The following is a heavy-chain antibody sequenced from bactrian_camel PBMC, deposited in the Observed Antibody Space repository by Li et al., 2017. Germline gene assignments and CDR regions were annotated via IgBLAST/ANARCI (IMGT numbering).Heavy chain of an antibody. D-gene: IGHD2*01. CDR1: GYAYSSNC. Sequence: HVQLVESGGGLVQPGGSLRLSCDASGYAYSSNCMGWFRQAPGKEREGIAGIYTGAPRTYYADSVKGRFTISRDNAKNTLYLQMNSLKPDDSAMYYCAARSGLCTIPSFKGFAYWGQGTQVTVS. J-gene: IGHJ4*01. CDR2: IYTGAPRT. V-gene: IGHV3S1*01. CDR3: AARSGLCTIPSFKGFAY.